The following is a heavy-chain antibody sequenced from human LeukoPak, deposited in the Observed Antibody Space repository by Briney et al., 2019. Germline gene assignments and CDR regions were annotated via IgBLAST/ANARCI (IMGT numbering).Heavy chain of an antibody. CDR1: GFTFSSYA. CDR3: ARGGGGWFGEFYYYYYGMDV. V-gene: IGHV4-34*01. Sequence: GSLRLSCAASGFTFSSYAMSWVRQAPGKGLEWIGEINHSGSTNYNPSLKSRVTISVDTSKNQFSLKLSSVTAADTAVYYCARGGGGWFGEFYYYYYGMDVWGQGTTVTVS. CDR2: INHSGST. J-gene: IGHJ6*02. D-gene: IGHD3-10*01.